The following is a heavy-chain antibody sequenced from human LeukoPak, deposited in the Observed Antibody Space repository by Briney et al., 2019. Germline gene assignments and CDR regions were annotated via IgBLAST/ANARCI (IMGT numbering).Heavy chain of an antibody. Sequence: SETLSLTCAVYGGSFSGYYWSWIRQPPGKGLEWIGEINHSGSTNYNPSLKSRVTISVDTSKNQFSLKLSSVTAADTAVYYCANVGYSYGLRYWGQGTLVTVSS. CDR1: GGSFSGYY. CDR2: INHSGST. V-gene: IGHV4-34*01. CDR3: ANVGYSYGLRY. J-gene: IGHJ4*02. D-gene: IGHD5-18*01.